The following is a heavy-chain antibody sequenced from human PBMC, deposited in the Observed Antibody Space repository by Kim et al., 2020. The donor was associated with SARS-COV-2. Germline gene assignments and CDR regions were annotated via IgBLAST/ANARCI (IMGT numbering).Heavy chain of an antibody. CDR3: ARDERAGDCGGDCYTY. Sequence: SLKSRVTISVDTSKNQFSLKLSSVTAADTAVYYCARDERAGDCGGDCYTYWGQGTLVTVSS. V-gene: IGHV4-31*02. J-gene: IGHJ4*02. D-gene: IGHD2-21*01.